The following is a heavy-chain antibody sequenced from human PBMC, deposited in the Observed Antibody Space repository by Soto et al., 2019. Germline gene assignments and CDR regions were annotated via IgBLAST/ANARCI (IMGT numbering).Heavy chain of an antibody. CDR2: IYYSGST. Sequence: PSETLSLTCSVSCGSIVGLGDCCIWIRQHPGKGLEWIGYIYYSGSTYYNPSLKSRVTISVDTSKNQFSLKLSSVTAADTAVYYCARDSSGQTGTLDCWGQGTLVTVSS. CDR3: ARDSSGQTGTLDC. J-gene: IGHJ4*02. V-gene: IGHV4-31*03. D-gene: IGHD1-1*01. CDR1: CGSIVGLGDC.